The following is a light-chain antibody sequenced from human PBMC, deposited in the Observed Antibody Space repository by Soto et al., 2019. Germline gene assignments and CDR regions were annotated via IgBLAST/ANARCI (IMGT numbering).Light chain of an antibody. J-gene: IGKJ2*01. CDR3: QQRSNWPPVYT. CDR1: QSVSIY. V-gene: IGKV3-11*01. CDR2: DAS. Sequence: EIVLTQSPATLSLSPGERATLSCRASQSVSIYLAWYQQKPGQAPRLLIYDASSRATGIPARFSGSGSGTDFTLTISSLEPEDFAVYYCQQRSNWPPVYTFGQGTKLEI.